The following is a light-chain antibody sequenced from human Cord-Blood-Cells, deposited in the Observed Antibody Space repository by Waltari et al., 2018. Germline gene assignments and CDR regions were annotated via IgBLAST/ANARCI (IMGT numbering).Light chain of an antibody. CDR2: DVS. V-gene: IGLV2-14*01. CDR1: SSYVGCYNY. J-gene: IGLJ3*02. CDR3: SSYTSSSTV. Sequence: QSALTQPAPVSGSPGQSITISCTGTSSYVGCYNYVSWYQQHPGKAPKLMIYDVSNRPSGVSNRFSGSKSGNTASLTISGLQAEDEADYYCSSYTSSSTVFGGGTKLTVL.